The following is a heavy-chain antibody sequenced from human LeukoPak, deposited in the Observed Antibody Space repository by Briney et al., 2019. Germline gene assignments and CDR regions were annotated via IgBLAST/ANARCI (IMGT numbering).Heavy chain of an antibody. D-gene: IGHD2-2*02. CDR2: IYYSGST. CDR1: GGSISSGGYY. Sequence: PSETLSLTCTVSGGSISSGGYYWSWIRQHPGKGLEWIGYIYYSGSTYYNPSLKSRVTISVDTSKNQFSLKLSSVTAADTAVYYCARAALGYCTTTSCYTHFYYMDVWGKGTTVTVSS. V-gene: IGHV4-31*03. CDR3: ARAALGYCTTTSCYTHFYYMDV. J-gene: IGHJ6*03.